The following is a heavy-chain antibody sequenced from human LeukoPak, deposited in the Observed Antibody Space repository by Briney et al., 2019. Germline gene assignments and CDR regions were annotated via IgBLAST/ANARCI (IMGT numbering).Heavy chain of an antibody. Sequence: PGGSLRLSCAASGFTFSSYAMSWVRQAPGKGLEWVSAISGSGGSTYYADSVKGRFTISRDNSKNTLFLQMNRLRVEDTAVYYCARDSDRSLGYWGQGTLVTVSS. CDR2: ISGSGGST. CDR3: ARDSDRSLGY. D-gene: IGHD1-14*01. J-gene: IGHJ4*02. CDR1: GFTFSSYA. V-gene: IGHV3-23*01.